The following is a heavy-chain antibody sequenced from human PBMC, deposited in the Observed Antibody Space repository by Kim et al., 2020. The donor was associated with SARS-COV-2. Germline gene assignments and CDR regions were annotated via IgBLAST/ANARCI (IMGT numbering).Heavy chain of an antibody. Sequence: LKSRVTISVDTSKNQFSLKLSSVTAADTAVYYCARDYYDSSGYSYGMDVWGQGTTVTVSS. CDR3: ARDYYDSSGYSYGMDV. V-gene: IGHV4-59*01. J-gene: IGHJ6*02. D-gene: IGHD3-22*01.